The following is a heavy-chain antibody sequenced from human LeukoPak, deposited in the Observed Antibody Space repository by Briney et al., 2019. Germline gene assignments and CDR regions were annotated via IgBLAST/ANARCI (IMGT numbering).Heavy chain of an antibody. CDR3: AKVYYGADYYFDY. D-gene: IGHD3-22*01. V-gene: IGHV3-30*02. J-gene: IGHJ4*02. CDR2: IRYDGSNK. CDR1: GVTFSSYG. Sequence: PGGSLRLSCAASGVTFSSYGMHWVRQAPGKGLEWVAFIRYDGSNKYYADSVKGRFTISRDNSKNTLYLQMNSLRAEDTAVYYCAKVYYGADYYFDYWGQGTLVTVSS.